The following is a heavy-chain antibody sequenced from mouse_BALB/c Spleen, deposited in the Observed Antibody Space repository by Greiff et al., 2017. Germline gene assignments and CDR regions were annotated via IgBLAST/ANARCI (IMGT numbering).Heavy chain of an antibody. D-gene: IGHD1-1*01. V-gene: IGHV1-7*01. CDR1: GYTFTSYW. CDR2: INPSTGYT. Sequence: QVQLQQSGAELAKPGASVKMSCKASGYTFTSYWMHWVKQRPGQGLEWIGYINPSTGYTEYNQKFKDKATLTADKSSSTAYMQLSSLTSEDSAVYYCARFPTTVVARDYWGQGTTLTVSS. CDR3: ARFPTTVVARDY. J-gene: IGHJ2*01.